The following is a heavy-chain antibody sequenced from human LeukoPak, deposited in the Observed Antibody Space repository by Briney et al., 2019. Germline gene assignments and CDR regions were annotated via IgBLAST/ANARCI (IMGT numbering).Heavy chain of an antibody. D-gene: IGHD6-19*01. CDR3: AREIVSAVAGNFDY. CDR1: GFTFSSYG. Sequence: PGGSLRLSCAASGFTFSSYGMHWVRQAPGKGLEWVAVIWYDGSNKYYADSVKGRFTISRDNSKNTLYLQMSSLRAEDTAVYYCAREIVSAVAGNFDYWGQGTLVTVSS. V-gene: IGHV3-33*01. CDR2: IWYDGSNK. J-gene: IGHJ4*02.